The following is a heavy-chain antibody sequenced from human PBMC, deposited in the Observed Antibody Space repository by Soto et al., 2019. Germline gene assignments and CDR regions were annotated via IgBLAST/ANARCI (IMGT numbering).Heavy chain of an antibody. CDR1: GRSMISYY. D-gene: IGHD6-19*01. CDR2: IYYAGIT. J-gene: IGHJ5*02. Sequence: SETLSLTCTVSGRSMISYYWSWIRQPPGRGLEWIGFIYYAGITKYNPSLNSRVTISVDKSKNQFSLKLSSVTSADTAVYYCAREWMVSTVFDPWGQGTLVTVSS. V-gene: IGHV4-59*01. CDR3: AREWMVSTVFDP.